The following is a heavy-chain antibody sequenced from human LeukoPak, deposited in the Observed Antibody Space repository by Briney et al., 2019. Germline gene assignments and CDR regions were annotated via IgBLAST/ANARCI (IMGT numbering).Heavy chain of an antibody. J-gene: IGHJ4*02. CDR1: GGSISSYY. V-gene: IGHV4-59*08. CDR2: IYYSGST. D-gene: IGHD6-19*01. CDR3: ARHCSGCSIDY. Sequence: SETLSLTCTVSGGSISSYYWSWIRQPPGKGLEGIGYIYYSGSTNYNPSLKSRVTISVDTSKNQFSLKLSSVTAADTAVYYCARHCSGCSIDYWGQRTLVTVSS.